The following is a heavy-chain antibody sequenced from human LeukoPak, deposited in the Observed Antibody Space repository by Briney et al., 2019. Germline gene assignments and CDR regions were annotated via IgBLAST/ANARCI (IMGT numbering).Heavy chain of an antibody. CDR3: ARPTSTGYSSGWYESGAFDI. CDR2: IYYSGST. D-gene: IGHD6-19*01. V-gene: IGHV4-39*01. Sequence: PSETLSLTCTVSGGSISSSSYYWGWIRQPPGKGLEWIGSIYYSGSTYYNPSLKSRVTMSVDTSKNQFSLKLSSVTAADTAVYYCARPTSTGYSSGWYESGAFDIWGQGTMVTVSS. CDR1: GGSISSSSYY. J-gene: IGHJ3*02.